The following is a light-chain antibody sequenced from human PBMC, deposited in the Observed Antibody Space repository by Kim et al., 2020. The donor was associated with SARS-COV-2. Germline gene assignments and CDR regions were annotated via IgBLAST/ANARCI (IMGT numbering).Light chain of an antibody. CDR3: KHYNNWPPWT. Sequence: ELVMTQSPATLSVSPGERTTLSCRASQSVNRNLAWYQQKPGQAPRLLIFGASTRATGIPARFSGSGSGTEFTLTITSLQSEDFAVYYCKHYNNWPPWTFGQGAKVDIK. J-gene: IGKJ1*01. CDR2: GAS. CDR1: QSVNRN. V-gene: IGKV3-15*01.